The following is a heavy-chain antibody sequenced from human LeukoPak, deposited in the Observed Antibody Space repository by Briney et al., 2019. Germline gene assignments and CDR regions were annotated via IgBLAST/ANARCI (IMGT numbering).Heavy chain of an antibody. CDR3: AKIWSSYCSSTSCYGRDWFDP. D-gene: IGHD2-2*01. CDR2: VYFSGST. J-gene: IGHJ5*02. V-gene: IGHV4-59*12. Sequence: PSETLSLTCTVSGVSIYGFYWSWIRQSPEKGLEWLGYVYFSGSTNYNHSLESRVTISIDTSKNQFSLKLSSVTAADAAVYYCAKIWSSYCSSTSCYGRDWFDPLGQGTLVTVSS. CDR1: GVSIYGFY.